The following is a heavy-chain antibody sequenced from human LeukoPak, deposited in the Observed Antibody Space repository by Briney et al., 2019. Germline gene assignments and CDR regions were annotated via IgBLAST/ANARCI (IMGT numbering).Heavy chain of an antibody. CDR1: GLTFSNYA. CDR2: ISASGGT. V-gene: IGHV3-23*01. Sequence: PGGSLRLSCTASGLTFSNYAMSWVRQAPGKGLEWVSTISASGGTYYADSVKGRFTISRDNSKNTLYLQMNSLRAEDTAVYFCAKDSYYSGGWFYYWGQGTLVTVSS. J-gene: IGHJ4*02. D-gene: IGHD6-19*01. CDR3: AKDSYYSGGWFYY.